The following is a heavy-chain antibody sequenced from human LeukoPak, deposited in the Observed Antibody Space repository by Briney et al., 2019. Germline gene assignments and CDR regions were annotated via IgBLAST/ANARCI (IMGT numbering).Heavy chain of an antibody. CDR3: ARDVSHRLFYDSSGYYILLDY. Sequence: ASVKVSCKVSGYMFSSYGISWVRQAPGQGLEWMGWISANNGNANYAQKLQGRVTMTRDTSTSTAYMELRSLRSDDTAVYYCARDVSHRLFYDSSGYYILLDYWGQGTLVTVSS. V-gene: IGHV1-18*01. CDR2: ISANNGNA. J-gene: IGHJ4*02. CDR1: GYMFSSYG. D-gene: IGHD3-22*01.